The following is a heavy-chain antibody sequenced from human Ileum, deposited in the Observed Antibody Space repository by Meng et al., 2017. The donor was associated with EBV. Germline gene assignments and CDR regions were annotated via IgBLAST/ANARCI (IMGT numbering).Heavy chain of an antibody. V-gene: IGHV4-4*02. CDR2: IYHSGST. CDR3: ASGRDYAWHS. J-gene: IGHJ4*02. D-gene: IGHD4-17*01. Sequence: QLQESGPGLVKPSGTRSLTCAVSGDCISSNNWWSWVRQPPGKGLEWIGEIYHSGSTNYNPSFKSRVTMSVDKSTNQISLNLSSVTAADTAVYYCASGRDYAWHSWGRGTLVTVSS. CDR1: GDCISSNNW.